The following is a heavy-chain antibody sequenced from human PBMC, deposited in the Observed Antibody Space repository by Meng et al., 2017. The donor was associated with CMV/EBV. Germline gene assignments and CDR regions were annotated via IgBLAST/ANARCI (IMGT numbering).Heavy chain of an antibody. CDR3: AKVIRCLEWLFYYGMDV. V-gene: IGHV3-23*01. J-gene: IGHJ6*02. D-gene: IGHD3-3*01. CDR1: GFTFSSYA. CDR2: IYGSGGST. Sequence: GESLKISCAASGFTFSSYAMSWVRQAPGKGLEWVSAIYGSGGSTYYSDPVKGRFTISRDKSKNTLYLQMNSLRAEDTAVYYCAKVIRCLEWLFYYGMDVWGQGTTVTVSS.